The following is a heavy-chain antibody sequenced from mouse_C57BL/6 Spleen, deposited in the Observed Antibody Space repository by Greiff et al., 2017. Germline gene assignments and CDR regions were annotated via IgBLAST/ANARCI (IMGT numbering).Heavy chain of an antibody. V-gene: IGHV1-64*01. J-gene: IGHJ3*01. CDR3: ANLHSNWLAY. CDR2: IHPNSGST. D-gene: IGHD2-5*01. CDR1: GYTFTSYW. Sequence: QVQLQQSGAELVKPGASVKLSCKASGYTFTSYWMHWVKQRPGQGLEWIGMIHPNSGSTNYNEKVKSKATLTVDKSSSTAYMQLSSLTSEESAVYYCANLHSNWLAYWGQGTLVTVSA.